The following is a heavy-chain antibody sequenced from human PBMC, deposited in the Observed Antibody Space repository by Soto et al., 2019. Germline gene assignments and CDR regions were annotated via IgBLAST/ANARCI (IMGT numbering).Heavy chain of an antibody. Sequence: QVQLVQSGAEVKKPGSSVKVSCKASGGTFSSYAISWVRQAPGQGLEWMGGIIPIFGTANYSQKLQGRVTITADEPTSTAYMELSSVRSEDTAVYYCARWESRATFWYFDLWGRGTLVTVSS. CDR3: ARWESRATFWYFDL. J-gene: IGHJ2*01. CDR1: GGTFSSYA. CDR2: IIPIFGTA. V-gene: IGHV1-69*01. D-gene: IGHD1-26*01.